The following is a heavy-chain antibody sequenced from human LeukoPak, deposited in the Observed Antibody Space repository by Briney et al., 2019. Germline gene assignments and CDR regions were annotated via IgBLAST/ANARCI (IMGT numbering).Heavy chain of an antibody. Sequence: ASVKVSCKASGYTFTAYYLQWVRLAPGQGLEWMGWINLKSGGTEYAQRFQGRVTMTRDKSISTAYMELSRLRSDDTAVYYCARDHCSANSCYEDYYNGLDVWGQGTTVTVSS. D-gene: IGHD2-2*01. V-gene: IGHV1-2*02. CDR1: GYTFTAYY. CDR2: INLKSGGT. J-gene: IGHJ6*02. CDR3: ARDHCSANSCYEDYYNGLDV.